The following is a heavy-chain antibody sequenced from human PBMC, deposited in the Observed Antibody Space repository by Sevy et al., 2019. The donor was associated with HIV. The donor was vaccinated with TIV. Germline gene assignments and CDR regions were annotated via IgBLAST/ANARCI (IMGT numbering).Heavy chain of an antibody. J-gene: IGHJ4*02. CDR1: GDSISDYY. CDR2: TSYSGTT. CDR3: ARLRWDVVDARGATPGCYFDF. D-gene: IGHD2-2*01. Sequence: SETLSLTCSVSGDSISDYYWSWIRQPPGKGLEWIGYTSYSGTTNYSPSLESRVDISIDTSRKRFSLKLNSVTAADTAMYYCARLRWDVVDARGATPGCYFDFWGQGTLVTVSS. V-gene: IGHV4-59*08.